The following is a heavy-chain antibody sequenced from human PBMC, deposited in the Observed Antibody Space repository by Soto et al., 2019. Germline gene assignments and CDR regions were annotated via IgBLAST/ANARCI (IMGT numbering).Heavy chain of an antibody. J-gene: IGHJ4*02. CDR2: ISYDGSNK. CDR3: ARDPDEYSSGWYSYFDY. CDR1: GFTFSSYA. D-gene: IGHD6-19*01. Sequence: QVQLVESGGGVVQPGRSLRLSCAASGFTFSSYAMHWVRQAPGKGLEWVAVISYDGSNKYYADSVKGRFTISRDNSKKTLYLQMNSLRAEDTAVYYCARDPDEYSSGWYSYFDYWGQGTLVTVSS. V-gene: IGHV3-30-3*01.